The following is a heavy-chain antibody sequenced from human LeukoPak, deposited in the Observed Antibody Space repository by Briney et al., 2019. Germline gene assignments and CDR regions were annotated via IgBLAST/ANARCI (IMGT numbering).Heavy chain of an antibody. CDR3: ARDRPLTYYYDSSGYSDAFDI. V-gene: IGHV4-30-4*08. D-gene: IGHD3-22*01. CDR2: IYYSGIT. Sequence: TLSLTCTVSGGSISSGDYYRSWIRQPPGKGLEWIWYIYYSGITYYNPSLKSRVTISVDTSKNQFSLKLSSVTAADTAVYYCARDRPLTYYYDSSGYSDAFDIWGQGTMVTVSS. CDR1: GGSISSGDYY. J-gene: IGHJ3*02.